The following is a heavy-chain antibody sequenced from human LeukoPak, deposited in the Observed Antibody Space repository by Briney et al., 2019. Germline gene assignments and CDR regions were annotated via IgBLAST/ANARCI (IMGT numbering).Heavy chain of an antibody. CDR3: AREALLWFGELLPYFDY. J-gene: IGHJ4*02. V-gene: IGHV4-4*07. CDR1: GGSISSYY. Sequence: SETLSLTCTVSGGSISSYYWSWIRQPAGKGLEWIGRIYTSGSTNYNPSLKSRVTMSVDTSKNQFSLKLSSVTAADTAVYYCAREALLWFGELLPYFDYWGQGTLVTVSS. D-gene: IGHD3-10*01. CDR2: IYTSGST.